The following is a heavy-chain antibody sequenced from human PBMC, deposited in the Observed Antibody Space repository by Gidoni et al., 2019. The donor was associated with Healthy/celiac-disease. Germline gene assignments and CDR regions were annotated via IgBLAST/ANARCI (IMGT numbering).Heavy chain of an antibody. CDR1: GFTFSSYS. CDR2: ISSSSSYR. CDR3: ARVVGAPYYYGMDV. D-gene: IGHD1-26*01. V-gene: IGHV3-21*01. J-gene: IGHJ6*02. Sequence: EVQLVESGGGLVKPGGSLRLSCAASGFTFSSYSMNWVRQAPGKGLEWVSSISSSSSYRYYADSVKGRFTISRDNAKNSLYLQMNSLRAEDTAVYYCARVVGAPYYYGMDVWGQGTTVTVSS.